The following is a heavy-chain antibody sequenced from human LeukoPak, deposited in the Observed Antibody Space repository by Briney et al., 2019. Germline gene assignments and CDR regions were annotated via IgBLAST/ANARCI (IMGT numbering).Heavy chain of an antibody. CDR1: GGSFSGYY. CDR2: INHSGST. CDR3: ARQGYGDYASDFDY. V-gene: IGHV4-34*01. Sequence: SETLSLTCAVYGGSFSGYYWSWIRQPPGKGLEWIGEINHSGSTNYNPSLKSRVTISVDASKNQFSLKLSSVTAADTAVYYCARQGYGDYASDFDYWGQETLVTVSS. D-gene: IGHD4-17*01. J-gene: IGHJ4*02.